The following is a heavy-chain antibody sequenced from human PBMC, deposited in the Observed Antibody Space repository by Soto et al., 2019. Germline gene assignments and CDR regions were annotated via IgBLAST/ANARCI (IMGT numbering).Heavy chain of an antibody. CDR1: GYSISSSHW. D-gene: IGHD5-18*01. Sequence: QVQLQESGPGLVKPSDTLSPTCAVSGYSISSSHWWGWIRQPPGKGLEWIGYIYYSGSTYYNPSLKSRVTMSVDTSKNQFSLKVSSVTAVDTAVYYCARSYRDYGMDVWGQGTTVTASS. CDR2: IYYSGST. V-gene: IGHV4-28*01. CDR3: ARSYRDYGMDV. J-gene: IGHJ6*02.